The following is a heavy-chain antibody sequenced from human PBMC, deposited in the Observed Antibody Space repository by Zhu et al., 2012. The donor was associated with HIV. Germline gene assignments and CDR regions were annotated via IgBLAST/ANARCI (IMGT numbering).Heavy chain of an antibody. CDR3: AREDWEYSYGLKYYYYGMDV. V-gene: IGHV4-38-2*02. J-gene: IGHJ6*02. CDR1: GYSISSGYY. Sequence: QVQLQESGPGLVKPSETLSLTCAVSGYSISSGYYWGWIRQPPGKGLEWIGSIYHSGSTYYNPSLKSRVTISVDTSKNQFSLKLSSVTAADTAVYYCAREDWEYSYGLKYYYYGMDVWGQGTTGHRLL. CDR2: IYHSGST. D-gene: IGHD5-18*01.